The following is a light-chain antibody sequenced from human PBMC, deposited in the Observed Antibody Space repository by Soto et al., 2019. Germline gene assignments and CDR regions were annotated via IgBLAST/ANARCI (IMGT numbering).Light chain of an antibody. CDR2: DAS. V-gene: IGKV3-15*01. CDR1: ESVSIN. Sequence: EVVITQSAATLSVSPGERATLSCRASESVSINLAWYQQKPGQAPRLLIYDASTRATGIPDRFSGGGSGTEFTLTISSLQSEDFVVYYCQQYNSWPPITFGQGTRLEI. CDR3: QQYNSWPPIT. J-gene: IGKJ5*01.